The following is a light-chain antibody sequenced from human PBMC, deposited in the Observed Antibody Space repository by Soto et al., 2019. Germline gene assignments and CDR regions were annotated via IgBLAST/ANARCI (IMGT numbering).Light chain of an antibody. Sequence: DIQMTQSPSSLSASVGDRVTITCQASQDISNYLNWYQQKPGKAPKLLIYDASTLETGVPSRFSGSGSGTDFTSTISSLQPEDIATYYCQQYDNLPTLTFGGGTKVEIK. V-gene: IGKV1-33*01. CDR3: QQYDNLPTLT. J-gene: IGKJ4*01. CDR1: QDISNY. CDR2: DAS.